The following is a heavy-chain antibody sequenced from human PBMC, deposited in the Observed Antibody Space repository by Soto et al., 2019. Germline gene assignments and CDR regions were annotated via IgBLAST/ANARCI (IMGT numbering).Heavy chain of an antibody. D-gene: IGHD3-16*01. V-gene: IGHV1-24*01. CDR3: ATAGDLDYYYGMDV. J-gene: IGHJ6*02. CDR1: GYTLTELS. CDR2: FDPEDGET. Sequence: ASVKVSCKVSGYTLTELSMHWVRQAPGKGLEWMGGFDPEDGETIYAQKFQGRVTMTEDTSTDTAYMELSSLRSEDTAVYYCATAGDLDYYYGMDVWGQGTTVTVSS.